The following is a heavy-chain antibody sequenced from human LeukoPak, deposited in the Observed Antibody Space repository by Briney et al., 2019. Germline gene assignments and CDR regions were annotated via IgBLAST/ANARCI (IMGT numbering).Heavy chain of an antibody. Sequence: GASVKVSCKASGYTFTSYYMHWVRQAPGQGLEWMGIINPSCGSTSYAQKFQGRVTMTRDTSTSTVYMELSSLRSEDTAVYYCARAGAYYDSSGYYLYAFDIWGQGTMVTVSS. V-gene: IGHV1-46*01. CDR2: INPSCGST. D-gene: IGHD3-22*01. CDR1: GYTFTSYY. CDR3: ARAGAYYDSSGYYLYAFDI. J-gene: IGHJ3*02.